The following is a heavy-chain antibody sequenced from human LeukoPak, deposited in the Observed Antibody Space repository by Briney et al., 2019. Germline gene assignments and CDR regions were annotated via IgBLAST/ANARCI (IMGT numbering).Heavy chain of an antibody. CDR2: INPNSGDT. CDR3: ARLGGNADYYFDY. CDR1: GYTFTGYY. J-gene: IGHJ4*02. Sequence: ASVKVSCKASGYTFTGYYMHWVRQAPGQGLEWMGWINPNSGDTNYAQKFQGRVTMARDTSISTAYMDLSRLKSDDTAVYYCARLGGNADYYFDYWGQGTLVTVSS. D-gene: IGHD4-23*01. V-gene: IGHV1-2*02.